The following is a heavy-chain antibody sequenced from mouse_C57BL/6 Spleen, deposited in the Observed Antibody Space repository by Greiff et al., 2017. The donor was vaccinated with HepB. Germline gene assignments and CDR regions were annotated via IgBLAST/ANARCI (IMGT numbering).Heavy chain of an antibody. J-gene: IGHJ4*01. CDR1: GFTFSDYY. V-gene: IGHV5-12*01. CDR3: ARWSYAMDY. Sequence: EVHLVESGGGLVQPGGSLKLSCAASGFTFSDYYMYWVRQTPEKRLEWVAYISNGGGSTYYPDTVKGRFTISRDNAKNTLYLQMSRLKSEDTAMYYCARWSYAMDYWGQGTSVTVSS. CDR2: ISNGGGST.